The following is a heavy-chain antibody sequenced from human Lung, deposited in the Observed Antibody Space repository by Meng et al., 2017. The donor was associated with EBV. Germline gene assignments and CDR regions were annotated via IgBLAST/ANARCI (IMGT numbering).Heavy chain of an antibody. CDR2: IIHILGIA. CDR3: AREDSSGYSYYFDY. V-gene: IGHV1-69*08. CDR1: GGTFSSNT. D-gene: IGHD3-22*01. J-gene: IGHJ4*02. Sequence: QAPWVRSGREVMKPGPSVMVSCKASGGTFSSNTISWVRQAPGQGLEWMGRIIHILGIANSAQKSQGRVTITADKSTSTAYMELRRLRSEDTAVYYCAREDSSGYSYYFDYWGQGTLVTVSS.